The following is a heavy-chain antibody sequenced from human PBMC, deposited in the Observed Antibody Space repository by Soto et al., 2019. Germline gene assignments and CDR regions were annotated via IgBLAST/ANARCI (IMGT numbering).Heavy chain of an antibody. Sequence: SETLSLTCAVYGGSFSGYYWSWIRQPPGKGLEWIGEINHSGSTNYNPSLKSRVTISVDTSKNQFSLKLSSVTAADTAVYYCARAPKDIVVAPDQPPKRSIWFDPWGQGTLVTVSS. D-gene: IGHD2-15*01. J-gene: IGHJ5*02. CDR2: INHSGST. CDR1: GGSFSGYY. V-gene: IGHV4-34*01. CDR3: ARAPKDIVVAPDQPPKRSIWFDP.